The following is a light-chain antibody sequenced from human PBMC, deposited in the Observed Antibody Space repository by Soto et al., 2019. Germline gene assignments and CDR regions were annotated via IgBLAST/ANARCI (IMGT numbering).Light chain of an antibody. J-gene: IGLJ1*01. CDR1: SIDVGGYDY. CDR3: SSYAGSNNFV. Sequence: QSALTQPPSASGSPGQSVTISCTGTSIDVGGYDYVSWYQQHPGKAPKLMIYEVTKRPSGVPDRFSGSKSGNTASLTVSGLKAEDEADYYCSSYAGSNNFVFGTGTKLTVL. CDR2: EVT. V-gene: IGLV2-8*01.